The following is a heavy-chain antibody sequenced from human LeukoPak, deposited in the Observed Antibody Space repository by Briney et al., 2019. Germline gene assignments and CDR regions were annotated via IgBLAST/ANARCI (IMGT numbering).Heavy chain of an antibody. CDR3: ARRNEAAAGTAVSGY. CDR2: IYYSGST. J-gene: IGHJ4*02. CDR1: GGSISSSSYY. V-gene: IGHV4-39*01. D-gene: IGHD6-13*01. Sequence: PSETLSLTCTVSGGSISSSSYYWGWIRQTPGKGLEWIGSIYYSGSTYYNPSLKSRVTISVDTSKNQFSLKLSSVIAADTAVYYCARRNEAAAGTAVSGYWGQGTLVTVSS.